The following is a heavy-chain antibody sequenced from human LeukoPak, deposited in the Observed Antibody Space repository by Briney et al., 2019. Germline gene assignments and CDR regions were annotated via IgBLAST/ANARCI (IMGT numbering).Heavy chain of an antibody. CDR1: GYTFTGYY. D-gene: IGHD3-3*01. CDR2: INPNSGGT. J-gene: IGHJ5*02. Sequence: ASVKVSCKASGYTFTGYYMHWVRQAPGQGLEWMGWINPNSGGTNYAQKFQGRVTMTRDTSISTAYMELSRLRSDDTAVYYCARAAHYDFWSGPGWFDPWGQGTLVTVSS. CDR3: ARAAHYDFWSGPGWFDP. V-gene: IGHV1-2*02.